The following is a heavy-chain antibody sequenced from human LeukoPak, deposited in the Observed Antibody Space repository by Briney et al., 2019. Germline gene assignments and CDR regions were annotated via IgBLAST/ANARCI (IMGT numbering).Heavy chain of an antibody. V-gene: IGHV1-69*13. Sequence: SVKVSCKASGGTFSSYAISWVRQAPGQGLEWMGGIIPILGTANYAQKFQGRVTITADESTSTAYMELSSLRSEDTAVYYCASPRYCSGGSCQYFDYWGQGTLVTVSS. D-gene: IGHD2-15*01. CDR3: ASPRYCSGGSCQYFDY. CDR2: IIPILGTA. J-gene: IGHJ4*02. CDR1: GGTFSSYA.